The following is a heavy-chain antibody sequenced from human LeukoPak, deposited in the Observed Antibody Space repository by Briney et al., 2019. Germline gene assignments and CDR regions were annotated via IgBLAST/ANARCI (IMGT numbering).Heavy chain of an antibody. CDR2: IYHSGST. CDR3: AREGLRGGFFDY. V-gene: IGHV4-30-2*01. Sequence: SQTLSLTCAVSGGSISSGGYSWSWIRPPPGKGLEWIGYIYHSGSTYYNPSLKSRVTISVDRSKNQFSLKLSSVTAADTAVYYCAREGLRGGFFDYWGQGTLVTVSS. D-gene: IGHD5-12*01. CDR1: GGSISSGGYS. J-gene: IGHJ4*02.